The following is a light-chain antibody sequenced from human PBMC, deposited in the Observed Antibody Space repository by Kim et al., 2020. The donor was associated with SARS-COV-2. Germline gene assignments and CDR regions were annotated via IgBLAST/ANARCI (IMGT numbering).Light chain of an antibody. CDR1: QSISRY. V-gene: IGKV1-39*01. CDR2: AAS. J-gene: IGKJ1*01. Sequence: ASVVDRVTITCQASQSISRYLNWYQQEPGKAPKLLIFAASSLHSGVSSRFSGSGSLTGFTLTISNLQPEDVATYYCQQSYTTPWTFGQGTKVDIK. CDR3: QQSYTTPWT.